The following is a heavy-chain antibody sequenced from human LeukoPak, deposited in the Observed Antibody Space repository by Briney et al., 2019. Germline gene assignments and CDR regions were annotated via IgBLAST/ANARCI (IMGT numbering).Heavy chain of an antibody. Sequence: GGSLRLSCAASGFTFSSYAMSWVRQAPGKGLEWVSGISGSGGSTYYVDSVKGRFSISRDNSKNTLYLEMNSLRAEDTAVYYCAKGRGQWLAAINYWGQGTLVTVSS. CDR2: ISGSGGST. CDR1: GFTFSSYA. D-gene: IGHD6-19*01. J-gene: IGHJ4*02. CDR3: AKGRGQWLAAINY. V-gene: IGHV3-23*01.